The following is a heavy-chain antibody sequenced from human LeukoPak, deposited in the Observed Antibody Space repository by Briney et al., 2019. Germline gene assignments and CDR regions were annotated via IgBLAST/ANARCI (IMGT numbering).Heavy chain of an antibody. CDR1: LSTVTTSD. CDR3: ARTPLWCTVRVLWIDSYYTVV. D-gene: IGHD2-8*02. Sequence: ASVKVSCKPALSTVTTSDIIMVTVATGQGLEWMGWMNPNSGNTGYAQKFQGRVTITRNTSISTAYMELSSLRSEDKAVYSCARTPLWCTVRVLWIDSYYTVVRGKGTTVTVSS. V-gene: IGHV1-8*03. CDR2: MNPNSGNT. J-gene: IGHJ6*03.